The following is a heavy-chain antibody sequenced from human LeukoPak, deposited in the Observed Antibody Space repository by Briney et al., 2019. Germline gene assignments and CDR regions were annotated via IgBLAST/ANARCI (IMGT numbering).Heavy chain of an antibody. CDR2: ISYDGTNK. CDR1: GFTFSGYG. V-gene: IGHV3-30*18. Sequence: GGSLRLSCAASGFTFSGYGMHWVRQAPGKGLEWVAVISYDGTNKYYADSVKGRFTISRDNSKNTLYLQMNSLRPEDTAMYYCAKDYRLLWFGELVNFWGQGTLVTVSS. CDR3: AKDYRLLWFGELVNF. D-gene: IGHD3-10*01. J-gene: IGHJ4*02.